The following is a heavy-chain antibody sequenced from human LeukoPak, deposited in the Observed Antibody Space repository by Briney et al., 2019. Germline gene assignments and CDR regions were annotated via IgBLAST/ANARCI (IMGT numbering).Heavy chain of an antibody. D-gene: IGHD6-6*01. V-gene: IGHV3-23*01. CDR3: AKVGGFSSSSGYFDY. CDR1: GFTVSSNY. J-gene: IGHJ4*02. Sequence: PGGSLRLSCAASGFTVSSNYMSWVRQAPGKGLEWVSAISGSGYSTYYADSVEGQFTISRDNSKNTVYLQMNSLRAEDTAVYYCAKVGGFSSSSGYFDYWGQGTLVTVSS. CDR2: ISGSGYST.